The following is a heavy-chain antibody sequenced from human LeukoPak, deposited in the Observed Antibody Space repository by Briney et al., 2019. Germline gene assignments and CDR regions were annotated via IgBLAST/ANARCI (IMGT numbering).Heavy chain of an antibody. CDR2: ISSSSSYI. Sequence: PGGSLRLSCAASGFTFSSYSMNWVRQAPGKGLEWVSSISSSSSYIYYADSVKGRFTISRDNAKNSLYLQMNSLRAEDTAVYYCARTTNEPWSRNYYYMDVWGKGTTVTVSS. CDR3: ARTTNEPWSRNYYYMDV. CDR1: GFTFSSYS. V-gene: IGHV3-21*01. J-gene: IGHJ6*03. D-gene: IGHD3-3*01.